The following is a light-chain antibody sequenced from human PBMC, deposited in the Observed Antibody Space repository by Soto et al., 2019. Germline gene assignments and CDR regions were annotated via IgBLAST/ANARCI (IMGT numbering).Light chain of an antibody. J-gene: IGLJ3*02. CDR1: SSDVGGYNY. V-gene: IGLV2-8*01. CDR3: SSYAVSNNLL. Sequence: QSVLTQPPSASGSPGQSVTISCTGTSSDVGGYNYVSWYQQHPGKAPKLMIFEVTKRPSGIPDRFSGSKSGNTASLTVSGLQAEYEADYYCSSYAVSNNLLFGGGTKLTVL. CDR2: EVT.